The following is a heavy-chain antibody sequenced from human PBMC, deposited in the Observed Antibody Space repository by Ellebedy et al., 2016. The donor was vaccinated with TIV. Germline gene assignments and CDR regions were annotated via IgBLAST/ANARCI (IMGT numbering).Heavy chain of an antibody. CDR2: IKQDGSEK. V-gene: IGHV3-7*03. Sequence: GGSLRLSXAASGFTFSSYWMSWVRQAPGKGLEWVANIKQDGSEKYYVDSVKGRFTISRDNAKNPLYPQMNSLRAEDTAVYYCARLQMTTTFNWFDPWGQGTLVTVSS. CDR1: GFTFSSYW. D-gene: IGHD4-17*01. CDR3: ARLQMTTTFNWFDP. J-gene: IGHJ5*02.